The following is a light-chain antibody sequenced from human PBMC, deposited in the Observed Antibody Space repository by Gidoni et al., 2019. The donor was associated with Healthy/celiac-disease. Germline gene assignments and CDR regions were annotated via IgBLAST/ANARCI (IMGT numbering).Light chain of an antibody. CDR1: SSDVGGYNY. CDR2: EVS. Sequence: QSALTQPASAAGSPGQPITISCTGTSSDVGGYNYVPWYQQHPGKAPQLMIYEVSHRPSGVSNRFSGSKSGNTASLTISELQAEDDADYYCSSYTSSSTLVFGGGTKLTVL. CDR3: SSYTSSSTLV. J-gene: IGLJ2*01. V-gene: IGLV2-14*01.